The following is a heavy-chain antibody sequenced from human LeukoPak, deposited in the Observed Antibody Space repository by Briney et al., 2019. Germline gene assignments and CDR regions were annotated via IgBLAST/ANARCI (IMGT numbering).Heavy chain of an antibody. J-gene: IGHJ4*02. D-gene: IGHD6-19*01. V-gene: IGHV1-18*01. CDR1: GYTFTSYG. CDR3: ARLFSSGWYWLWDY. Sequence: GASVKVSCKASGYTFTSYGISWVRQAPGQGLEWMGWISAYNGNTNYAQKLQGRVTMTTDTSTSAAYMELRSLRSDDTAVYYCARLFSSGWYWLWDYWGQGTLVTVSS. CDR2: ISAYNGNT.